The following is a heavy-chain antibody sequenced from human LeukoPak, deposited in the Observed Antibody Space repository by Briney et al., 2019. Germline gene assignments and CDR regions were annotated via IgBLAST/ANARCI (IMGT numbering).Heavy chain of an antibody. CDR2: ISGDGGSI. V-gene: IGHV3-43*02. CDR1: GFTFDDYA. J-gene: IGHJ4*02. CDR3: ARDDSTVTRFDF. Sequence: GGSLRLSCAASGFTFDDYAIYWVRQGPGKGLEWVSLISGDGGSIYYADSVKGRFTISRDNARNSLYLQMNRLRVEDTALYYCARDDSTVTRFDFWGQGTLVTVSS. D-gene: IGHD4-17*01.